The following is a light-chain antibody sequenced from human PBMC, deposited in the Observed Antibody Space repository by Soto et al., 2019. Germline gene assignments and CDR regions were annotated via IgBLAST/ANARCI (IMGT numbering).Light chain of an antibody. CDR3: QSYDNSLSGSWV. CDR1: SSNLGAGYD. V-gene: IGLV1-40*01. J-gene: IGLJ3*02. CDR2: ANN. Sequence: QSVLTQQPSVSGAPGQGVTISCTGSSSNLGAGYDVHWYQQLPGAAPKLLIYANNKRPSGVLDRFSGSKSGTSASLAITGLQAEDEADYYCQSYDNSLSGSWVFGGGTKVTVL.